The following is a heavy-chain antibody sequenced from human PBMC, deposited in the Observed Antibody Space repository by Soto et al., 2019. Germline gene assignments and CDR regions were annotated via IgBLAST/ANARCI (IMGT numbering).Heavy chain of an antibody. V-gene: IGHV4-34*01. CDR2: INHSGST. J-gene: IGHJ6*02. Sequence: QVQLQQWGAGLLKPSETLSLTCAVYGGSFSGYYWSWIRQPPGKGLEWIGEINHSGSTNYNPSLKSRVTISVDTSKNQFSLKLSSVTAADTAVYYCARGGISTSSWYYYYYGMDVWGQGTTVTVSS. CDR3: ARGGISTSSWYYYYYGMDV. CDR1: GGSFSGYY. D-gene: IGHD6-13*01.